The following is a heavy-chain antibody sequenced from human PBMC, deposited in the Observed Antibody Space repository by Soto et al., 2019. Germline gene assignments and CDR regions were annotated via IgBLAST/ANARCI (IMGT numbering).Heavy chain of an antibody. CDR1: GFTFSSHS. CDR3: AREEAYSIYYYGMDV. Sequence: TGGSLRLSCAASGFTFSSHSMNWVRQAPGKGLEWVSYISSSSSTIYYADSVKGRFTISRDNAKNSLYLQMNSLRDEDTAVYYCAREEAYSIYYYGMDVWGQGTTVTVSS. CDR2: ISSSSSTI. J-gene: IGHJ6*02. D-gene: IGHD4-4*01. V-gene: IGHV3-48*02.